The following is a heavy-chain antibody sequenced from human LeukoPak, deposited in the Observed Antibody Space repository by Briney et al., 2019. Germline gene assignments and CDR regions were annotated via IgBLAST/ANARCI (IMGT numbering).Heavy chain of an antibody. CDR2: IWYDGSSK. V-gene: IGHV3-33*01. Sequence: GGSLRLSCAPSGFTSSNYGIHGVRQAPGKGREWVAVIWYDGSSKYYADSVRGRFSISRDNSKNTLYVQMNSLTAEDRAVYFCGRARGTFTSGTSYCDYWGQGTLVTVSS. CDR1: GFTSSNYG. CDR3: GRARGTFTSGTSYCDY. J-gene: IGHJ4*02. D-gene: IGHD3-10*01.